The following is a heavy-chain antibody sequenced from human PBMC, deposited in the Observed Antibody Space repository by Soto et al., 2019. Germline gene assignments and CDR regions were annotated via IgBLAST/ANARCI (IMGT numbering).Heavy chain of an antibody. D-gene: IGHD3-22*01. Sequence: QVQLVESGGGVVQPGRSLRLSCAASGFTFSSYAMHWVRQAPGKGLEWVAVISYDGSNKYYADSVKGRFTISRDNSKNTLYLQMNSLRAEDTAVYYCASSTRDYYDSSGYYHRYFQHWGQGTLVTVSS. CDR1: GFTFSSYA. V-gene: IGHV3-30-3*01. J-gene: IGHJ1*01. CDR2: ISYDGSNK. CDR3: ASSTRDYYDSSGYYHRYFQH.